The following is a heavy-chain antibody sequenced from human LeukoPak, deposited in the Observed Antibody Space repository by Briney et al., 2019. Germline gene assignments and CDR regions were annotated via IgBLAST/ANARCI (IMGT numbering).Heavy chain of an antibody. CDR2: TYYSGST. D-gene: IGHD1-26*01. J-gene: IGHJ4*02. CDR3: ARRGSYSGGFDY. CDR1: GGSISGYY. V-gene: IGHV4-59*08. Sequence: SETLSLTCTVSGGSISGYYWNWIPQPPGKGVEWIGYTYYSGSTNYNPSLKSRVTISLDTSKNQFALKLSSVTAADTAMYYCARRGSYSGGFDYWGQGTLVTVSS.